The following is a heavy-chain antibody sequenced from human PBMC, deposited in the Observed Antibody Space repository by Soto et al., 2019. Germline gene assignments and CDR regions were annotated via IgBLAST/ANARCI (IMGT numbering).Heavy chain of an antibody. CDR3: ARDITFDF. CDR2: ISYDGSNK. D-gene: IGHD1-20*01. CDR1: GFTFSSYA. J-gene: IGHJ4*02. Sequence: GGSLRLSCAASGFTFSSYAMHWVRQAPGKGLEWVAVISYDGSNKYYADSVKGRFTISRDNSKNTLYLQMNSLRAEDTAVYYCARDITFDFWGQGTLVTVSS. V-gene: IGHV3-30-3*01.